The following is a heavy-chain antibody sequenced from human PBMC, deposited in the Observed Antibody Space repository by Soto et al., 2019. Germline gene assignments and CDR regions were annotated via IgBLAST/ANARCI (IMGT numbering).Heavy chain of an antibody. V-gene: IGHV3-7*01. Sequence: GGSLRLSCAASGFTFSNYWMAWVRQAPGKGLEWVANIKQDGSETNFVDSVKGRFTISRDNAKNSLHLQMNSLRAEDTAVYYCARVAYWGPGTQVTVSS. CDR1: GFTFSNYW. CDR3: ARVAY. J-gene: IGHJ4*02. CDR2: IKQDGSET.